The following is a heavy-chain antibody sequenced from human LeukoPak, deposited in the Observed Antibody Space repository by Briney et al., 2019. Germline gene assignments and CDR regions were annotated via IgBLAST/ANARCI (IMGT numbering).Heavy chain of an antibody. CDR2: IYPGDSDT. Sequence: GESLQISCQGSGYSFTSYWIGWVRQLPGKGLEWMGIIYPGDSDTRYSPSFQGQVTISADKSISTAYLQWSSLKASDTAMYYCARMPFLNYYGSGSYYYPHWGQGTLVTVSS. CDR3: ARMPFLNYYGSGSYYYPH. V-gene: IGHV5-51*01. D-gene: IGHD3-10*01. J-gene: IGHJ4*02. CDR1: GYSFTSYW.